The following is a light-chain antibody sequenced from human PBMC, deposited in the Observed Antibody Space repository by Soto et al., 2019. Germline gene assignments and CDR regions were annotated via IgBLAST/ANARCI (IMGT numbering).Light chain of an antibody. CDR2: DVD. CDR3: CSYSGSSTIVV. Sequence: QSVLTQPASVSGSPGQSITISCTGTSSDVGGYNFVSWYQKHPGKAPRLMIFDVDNRPSGVSTRFSGSKSGNTASLTISGLQAEDAADYYCCSYSGSSTIVVFGGGTKLTVL. CDR1: SSDVGGYNF. J-gene: IGLJ2*01. V-gene: IGLV2-14*03.